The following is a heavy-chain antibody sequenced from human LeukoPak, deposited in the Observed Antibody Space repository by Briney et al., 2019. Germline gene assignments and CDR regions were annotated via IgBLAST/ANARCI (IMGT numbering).Heavy chain of an antibody. CDR1: GYSISSGCH. CDR3: ARYGSGIDL. D-gene: IGHD3-10*01. Sequence: PSETLSLTCTVSGYSISSGCHWGWIRQPPEKGLEWIGYTYHSGSTYYNPSLKSRVTISVDTSKNQFSLKLSSVTAADTAVYYCARYGSGIDLWGRGTQVTVSS. CDR2: TYHSGST. J-gene: IGHJ2*01. V-gene: IGHV4-38-2*02.